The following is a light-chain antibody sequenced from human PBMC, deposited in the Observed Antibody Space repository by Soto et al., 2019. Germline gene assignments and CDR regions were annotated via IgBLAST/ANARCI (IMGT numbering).Light chain of an antibody. CDR3: QQRSNWQYT. Sequence: EIVLPQSPSPLSLSPGERATLSRRASPSVSSSLAWYQQKPGQAPRLLIYDASNRATGIPARFSGSWSGTDFTLTISSLEPEDFAVYYCQQRSNWQYTFGQGTKLEIK. V-gene: IGKV3-11*01. CDR1: PSVSSS. J-gene: IGKJ2*01. CDR2: DAS.